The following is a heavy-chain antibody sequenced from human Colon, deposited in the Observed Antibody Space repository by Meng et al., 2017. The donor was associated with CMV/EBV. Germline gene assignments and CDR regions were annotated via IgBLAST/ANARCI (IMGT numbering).Heavy chain of an antibody. CDR2: VSSSSSSI. CDR1: GFTFSAYD. J-gene: IGHJ4*02. CDR3: ARIGSRTRRIATPRSQTWHYFDF. V-gene: IGHV3-21*01. Sequence: LSLTCEASGFTFSAYDMSWVRQAPGEGLKWVSSVSSSSSSIYYADSVKGRFTISRDNAKNSLFLQMHSLRAEDAAVYYCARIGSRTRRIATPRSQTWHYFDFWGRGTLVTVSS. D-gene: IGHD6-13*01.